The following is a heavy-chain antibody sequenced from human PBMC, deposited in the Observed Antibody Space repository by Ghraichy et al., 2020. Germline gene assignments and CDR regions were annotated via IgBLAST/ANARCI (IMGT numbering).Heavy chain of an antibody. CDR3: AKDVFTRAQATVTTGAFDY. D-gene: IGHD4-11*01. Sequence: GESLNISCAASGFTFSTYAMHWVRQAPGKGLEWVAVISHDGSKEYYGDSVRGRFTISRDNSKSMLYLQMNSLRAEDMALYYCAKDVFTRAQATVTTGAFDYWGQGTLLTVSS. CDR2: ISHDGSKE. V-gene: IGHV3-30*18. CDR1: GFTFSTYA. J-gene: IGHJ4*02.